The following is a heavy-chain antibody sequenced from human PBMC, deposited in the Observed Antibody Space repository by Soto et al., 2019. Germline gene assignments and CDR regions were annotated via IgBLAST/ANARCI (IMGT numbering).Heavy chain of an antibody. CDR3: VKDESINWYSGHFRH. J-gene: IGHJ1*01. V-gene: IGHV1-18*01. CDR2: ISAYNGNT. CDR1: GYTFTSYG. D-gene: IGHD6-13*01. Sequence: ASVKVSCKASGYTFTSYGLSWVRQAPGQGLEWMGWISAYNGNTKYAQKVQDRVTMTTDTPTNTAYMELRSLRSDDTAFYYCVKDESINWYSGHFRHWGQGTLVTVSS.